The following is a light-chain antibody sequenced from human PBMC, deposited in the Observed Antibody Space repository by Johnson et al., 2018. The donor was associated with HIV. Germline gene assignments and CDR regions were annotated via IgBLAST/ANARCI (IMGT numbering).Light chain of an antibody. V-gene: IGLV1-51*02. CDR2: KNN. CDR1: SSNIGNNY. CDR3: ATWDTSLSAGGV. Sequence: QPVLTQPASVSAAPGQKVTISCSGSSSNIGNNYVSWYQQLPGSPPKLLIFKNNERPSGIPYRFSGSKSGTSATLDITGLQTGDEADYYCATWDTSLSAGGVFGTGTKVTVL. J-gene: IGLJ1*01.